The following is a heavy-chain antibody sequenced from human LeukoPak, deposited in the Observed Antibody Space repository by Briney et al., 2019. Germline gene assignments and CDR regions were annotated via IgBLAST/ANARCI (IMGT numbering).Heavy chain of an antibody. J-gene: IGHJ4*02. D-gene: IGHD6-19*01. Sequence: PSQTLPLTCTVSGGTISSGSYYWRWIRQPAGKGLEWIVRIYTSGSTNYNPSRKSRVTMSVDTSKNQFSLMLSSVTAADTAVYYCARVPGGAVAGIVYWGQGTLVTVSS. CDR2: IYTSGST. V-gene: IGHV4-61*02. CDR3: ARVPGGAVAGIVY. CDR1: GGTISSGSYY.